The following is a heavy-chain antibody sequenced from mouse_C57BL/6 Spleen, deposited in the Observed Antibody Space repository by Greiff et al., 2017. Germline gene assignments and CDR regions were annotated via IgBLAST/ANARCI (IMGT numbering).Heavy chain of an antibody. CDR2: INPNYGTT. CDR3: ARSVTVVATDYAMDY. D-gene: IGHD1-1*01. CDR1: GYSFTDYN. Sequence: VQLQQSGPELVKPGASVKISCKASGYSFTDYNMNWVKQSNGKSLEWIGVINPNYGTTSYNQKFKGKATLTVDQSSSTAYMQLNSLTSEDSAVXYCARSVTVVATDYAMDYGGQGTSVTVSS. J-gene: IGHJ4*01. V-gene: IGHV1-39*01.